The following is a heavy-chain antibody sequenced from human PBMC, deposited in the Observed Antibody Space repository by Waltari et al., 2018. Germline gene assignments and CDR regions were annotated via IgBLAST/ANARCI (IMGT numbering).Heavy chain of an antibody. D-gene: IGHD6-19*01. CDR2: MNPNSGNT. V-gene: IGHV1-8*01. J-gene: IGHJ4*02. Sequence: QVRLVQSGAAVKKPGSSVKVSCKASGYTFTSYAINWVRQATGQGLEWMGWMNPNSGNTGYAQKFQGRVTMTRNTSISTAYMELSSLRSEDTAVYYCASGRRAVAGNPNFDYWGQGTLVTVSS. CDR3: ASGRRAVAGNPNFDY. CDR1: GYTFTSYA.